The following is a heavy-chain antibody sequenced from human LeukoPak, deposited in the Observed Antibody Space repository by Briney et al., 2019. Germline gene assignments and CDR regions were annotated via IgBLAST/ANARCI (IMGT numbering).Heavy chain of an antibody. J-gene: IGHJ6*03. D-gene: IGHD3-3*01. Sequence: PGESLRLSCAASGLTFSSDGMSWVRQAPGKGLEWVSVISSSGRNTYYTDSVKGRFTISRDNSKNTLYLQMNSLGAEDTAVYYCAKSIEGVVRGTYYYYSYMDVWGKGTTVTVSS. CDR3: AKSIEGVVRGTYYYYSYMDV. CDR1: GLTFSSDG. CDR2: ISSSGRNT. V-gene: IGHV3-23*01.